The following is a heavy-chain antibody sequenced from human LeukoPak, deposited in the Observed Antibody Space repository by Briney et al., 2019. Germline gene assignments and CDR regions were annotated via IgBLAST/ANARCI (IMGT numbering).Heavy chain of an antibody. CDR3: ARERVMVRGVRYIHFDY. CDR1: GYTFTGYY. V-gene: IGHV1-2*02. CDR2: INPNSGGT. J-gene: IGHJ4*02. Sequence: ASVTVSCKASGYTFTGYYMNWVRQAPGQGLEWMGWINPNSGGTNYAQKFQGRVTMTRDTSISTAYMELSRLRSDDTAVYYCARERVMVRGVRYIHFDYWGQGTLVTVSS. D-gene: IGHD3-10*01.